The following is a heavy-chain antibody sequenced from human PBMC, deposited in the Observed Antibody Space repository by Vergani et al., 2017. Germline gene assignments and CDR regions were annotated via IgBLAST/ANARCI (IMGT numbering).Heavy chain of an antibody. Sequence: QVQLVQSGAEVKKPGSSVKVSCKASGGTFSSYAISWVRQAPGQGLEWMGRIIPILGTANYAQKFQGRVTITADESTSTAYMELNSLRAEDTAVYYCASSSGWYEYYYYGMDVWGQGTTVTVSS. CDR1: GGTFSSYA. CDR3: ASSSGWYEYYYYGMDV. V-gene: IGHV1-69*11. D-gene: IGHD6-19*01. J-gene: IGHJ6*02. CDR2: IIPILGTA.